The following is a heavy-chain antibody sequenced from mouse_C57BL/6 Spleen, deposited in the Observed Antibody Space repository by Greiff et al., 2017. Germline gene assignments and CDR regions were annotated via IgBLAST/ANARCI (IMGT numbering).Heavy chain of an antibody. CDR2: ISDGGSYT. Sequence: EVQRVESGGGLVKPGGSLKLSCAASGFTFSSYAMSWVRQTPEKRLEWVATISDGGSYTYYPDNVKGRFTISRDNAKNNLYLQMSHLKSEDTAMYYCARGYYGSSQDYWGQGTTLTVSS. V-gene: IGHV5-4*01. CDR1: GFTFSSYA. CDR3: ARGYYGSSQDY. J-gene: IGHJ2*01. D-gene: IGHD1-1*01.